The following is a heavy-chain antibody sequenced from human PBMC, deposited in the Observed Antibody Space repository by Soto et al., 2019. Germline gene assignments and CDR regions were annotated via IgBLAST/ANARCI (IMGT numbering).Heavy chain of an antibody. V-gene: IGHV1-18*04. D-gene: IGHD3-10*01. CDR1: GYTFTSYG. CDR2: ISAYNGNT. CDR3: ARWDYYGSGSYFPQYYYGMDV. J-gene: IGHJ6*02. Sequence: QVQLVQSGAEVKKPGASVKVSCEASGYTFTSYGISWVRQAPGQGLEWMGWISAYNGNTNYAQKLQGRVTMTTDTSTSTAYMELRSLRSDDTAVYYCARWDYYGSGSYFPQYYYGMDVWGQGTTVTVSS.